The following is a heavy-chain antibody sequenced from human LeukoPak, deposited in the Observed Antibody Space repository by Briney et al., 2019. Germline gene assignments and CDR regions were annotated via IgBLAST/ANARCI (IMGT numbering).Heavy chain of an antibody. D-gene: IGHD5-24*01. V-gene: IGHV4-59*01. Sequence: SETLSLTCTVSDGSISSYYWSWIRQPPGKGLEWIGYIYYSGSTNYNPSLKSRVTISVDTSKNQFSLKLSSVTAADTAVYYCASRDGYNGSFDYWGQGTLVTVSS. CDR3: ASRDGYNGSFDY. J-gene: IGHJ4*02. CDR1: DGSISSYY. CDR2: IYYSGST.